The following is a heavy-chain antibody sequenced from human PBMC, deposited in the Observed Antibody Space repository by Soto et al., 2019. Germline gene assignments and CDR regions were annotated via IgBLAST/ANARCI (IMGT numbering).Heavy chain of an antibody. CDR2: INHSGST. D-gene: IGHD3-3*01. V-gene: IGHV4-34*01. J-gene: IGHJ5*02. CDR3: ASYTRNPYDFWSGYPTDNWFDP. Sequence: SETLSLTCAVYGGSFSGYYWSWIRQHPGKGLEWIGEINHSGSTNYNPSLKSRVTISVDTSKNQFSLKLSSVTAADTAVYYCASYTRNPYDFWSGYPTDNWFDPWGQGTLVTVSS. CDR1: GGSFSGYY.